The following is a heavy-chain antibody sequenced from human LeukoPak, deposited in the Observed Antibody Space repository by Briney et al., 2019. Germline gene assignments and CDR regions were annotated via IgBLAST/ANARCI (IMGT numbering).Heavy chain of an antibody. D-gene: IGHD5-18*01. CDR2: MNHSGST. CDR1: GGSFSGYY. CDR3: ASAYSYALFDY. Sequence: SETLSLTCAVYGGSFSGYYWSWIRQPPGKGLEGIGEMNHSGSTNYNPSLKSRVTISVDTSKTQFSLKLSSVTAADTAVYYCASAYSYALFDYWGQGTLVTVSS. V-gene: IGHV4-34*01. J-gene: IGHJ4*02.